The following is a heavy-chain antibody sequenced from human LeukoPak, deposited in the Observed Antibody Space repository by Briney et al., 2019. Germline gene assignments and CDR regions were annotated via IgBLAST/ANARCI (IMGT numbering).Heavy chain of an antibody. J-gene: IGHJ4*02. CDR2: ISASHGNT. CDR3: AGTLGYCSSSFCYLKY. D-gene: IGHD2-2*01. CDR1: GYTFPSYG. V-gene: IGHV1-18*01. Sequence: ASVKVSCKTSGYTFPSYGLSWVRQAPGQGLEWMGWISASHGNTDYSHKLQGRVTMTIDSFTSTAYLELRSLRSDDTAVYYCAGTLGYCSSSFCYLKYWGQGTLVTASS.